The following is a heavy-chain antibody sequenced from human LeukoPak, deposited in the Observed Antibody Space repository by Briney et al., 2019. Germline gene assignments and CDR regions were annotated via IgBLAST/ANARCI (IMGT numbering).Heavy chain of an antibody. J-gene: IGHJ6*03. CDR2: ISSSGSNI. CDR3: ARGYRSAARRLLPMDV. D-gene: IGHD6-6*01. CDR1: GVTLSSYE. V-gene: IGHV3-48*03. Sequence: GGSLRLSCAASGVTLSSYEMNSVRKAPGQELEWVSYISSSGSNIYYAAPVTGRLTISRENAKNSLYLQMNSLRAEDTAVYYCARGYRSAARRLLPMDVWGKGTTVTVSS.